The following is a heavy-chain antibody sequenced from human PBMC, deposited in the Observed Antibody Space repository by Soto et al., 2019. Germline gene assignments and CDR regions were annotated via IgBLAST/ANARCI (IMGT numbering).Heavy chain of an antibody. CDR3: ASMKGLQDFDY. V-gene: IGHV1-69*06. CDR1: GGTFSSYA. J-gene: IGHJ4*02. D-gene: IGHD3-22*01. CDR2: IIPIFGTA. Sequence: ASVKVSCKASGGTFSSYAISWVRQAPGQGLEWMGGIIPIFGTANYAQKFQGRVTITADKSTSTAYMELSSLRSEDTAVYYCASMKGLQDFDYWGQGTLVIVSS.